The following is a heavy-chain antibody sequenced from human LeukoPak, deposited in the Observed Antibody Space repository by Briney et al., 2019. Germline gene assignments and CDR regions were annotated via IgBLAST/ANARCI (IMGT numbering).Heavy chain of an antibody. Sequence: ASVKVSCKASGYTFTIYYIHWVRQAPGQGLEWMGIINPSGGSTSYAQKFQGRVTMTRDTSTSTVYMELSSLRSEGTAMYYCTRDSYSGYDRSLGYWGQGTLVTVSS. CDR2: INPSGGST. CDR3: TRDSYSGYDRSLGY. V-gene: IGHV1-46*03. CDR1: GYTFTIYY. J-gene: IGHJ4*02. D-gene: IGHD5-12*01.